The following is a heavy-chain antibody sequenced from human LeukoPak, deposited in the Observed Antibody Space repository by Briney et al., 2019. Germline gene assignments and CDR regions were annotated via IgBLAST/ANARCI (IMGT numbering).Heavy chain of an antibody. CDR2: IIPILGIA. V-gene: IGHV1-69*04. D-gene: IGHD3-22*01. J-gene: IGHJ5*02. Sequence: SVKVSCKASGGTFSSYAISWVRQAPGQGLEWMGRIIPILGIANYAQKFQGRVTITADKSTSTAYMELSSLRSEDTAVYYCAIQYYYDSNGFDPWGQGTLVTVSS. CDR3: AIQYYYDSNGFDP. CDR1: GGTFSSYA.